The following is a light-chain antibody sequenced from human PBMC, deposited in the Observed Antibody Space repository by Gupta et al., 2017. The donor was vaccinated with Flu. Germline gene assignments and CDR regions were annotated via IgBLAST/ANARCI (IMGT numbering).Light chain of an antibody. CDR2: EVS. CDR3: SSYTSSSTKV. J-gene: IGLJ1*01. Sequence: QSALTQPASVSGSPGQSITISCTGPSSDVGGYNYVSWYQQHPGKAPKLMIYEVSNRPSGVSNRFSGSKSGNTASLTISGLQAEDEADYYCSSYTSSSTKVLGTGTKVTVL. CDR1: SSDVGGYNY. V-gene: IGLV2-14*01.